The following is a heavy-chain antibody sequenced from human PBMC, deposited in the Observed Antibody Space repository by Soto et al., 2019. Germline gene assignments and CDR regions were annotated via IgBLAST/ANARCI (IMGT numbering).Heavy chain of an antibody. J-gene: IGHJ6*02. D-gene: IGHD3-22*01. CDR2: ISSSGSTI. CDR3: ARRYYYDSSGYYRYYYYYYGMDV. V-gene: IGHV3-48*03. Sequence: PGGSLRLSCAASGFTFSSYEMNWVRQAPGKGLEWVSYISSSGSTIYYADSVKGRFTISRDNAKNSLYLQMNSLRAEDTAVYYCARRYYYDSSGYYRYYYYYYGMDVWGQGTTVTVSS. CDR1: GFTFSSYE.